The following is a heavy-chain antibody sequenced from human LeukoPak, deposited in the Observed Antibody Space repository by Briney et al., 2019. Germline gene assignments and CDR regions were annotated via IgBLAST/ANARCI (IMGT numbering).Heavy chain of an antibody. CDR1: GYSFADYY. CDR2: FKPKSGDT. Sequence: ASVKLSCKTSGYSFADYYMPRVRQAPGQGLERMGWFKPKSGDTKYAQNFQGRVTMTRDTSFRTAYMEVSRLRSDDTGVYYCARERGRGPDTALDYWGQGSLVTVSS. J-gene: IGHJ4*02. D-gene: IGHD5-18*01. CDR3: ARERGRGPDTALDY. V-gene: IGHV1-2*02.